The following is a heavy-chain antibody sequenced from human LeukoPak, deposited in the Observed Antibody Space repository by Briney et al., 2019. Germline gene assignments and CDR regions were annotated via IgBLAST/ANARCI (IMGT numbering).Heavy chain of an antibody. Sequence: GGSLRLSCAASGFTFSSYSMNWVRQAPGKGLEWVSSISSSSSYIYYADSVKGRFTISRDNAKNSLYLQMNSLRAEDTAVYYCAKDEGGGPQQLVQGDYYYYGMDVWGQGTTVTVSS. CDR3: AKDEGGGPQQLVQGDYYYYGMDV. D-gene: IGHD6-13*01. V-gene: IGHV3-21*01. J-gene: IGHJ6*02. CDR2: ISSSSSYI. CDR1: GFTFSSYS.